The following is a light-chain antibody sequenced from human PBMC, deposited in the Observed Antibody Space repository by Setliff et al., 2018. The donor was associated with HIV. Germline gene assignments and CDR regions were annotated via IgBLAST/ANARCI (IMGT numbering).Light chain of an antibody. CDR2: RDT. V-gene: IGLV3-9*01. Sequence: SYELTQPLSVSVALGQTARVTCGGNNIGTKSVHWYQQKPGQAPVLVIYRDTNRPSGIPERFSGSNSGNTATLTISRAQAGDEADYYCQVWDSSTAEWVFGGGTQLTVL. J-gene: IGLJ3*02. CDR3: QVWDSSTAEWV. CDR1: NIGTKS.